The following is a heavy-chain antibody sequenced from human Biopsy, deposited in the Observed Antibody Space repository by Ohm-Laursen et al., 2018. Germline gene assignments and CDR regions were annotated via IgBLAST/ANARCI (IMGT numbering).Heavy chain of an antibody. Sequence: SSVKVSCKASGGSFSDYGLSWARQAPGRGLEWMGRVIPISNTANYAQNFQDRLTITADRSTNTAYMELNSLRSEDTAVYFCATLTEDYGASPDSWGQGTLVVVSS. CDR2: VIPISNTA. CDR3: ATLTEDYGASPDS. V-gene: IGHV1-69*06. D-gene: IGHD4-17*01. CDR1: GGSFSDYG. J-gene: IGHJ4*02.